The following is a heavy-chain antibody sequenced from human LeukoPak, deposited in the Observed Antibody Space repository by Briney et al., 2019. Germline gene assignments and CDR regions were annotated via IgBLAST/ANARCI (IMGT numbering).Heavy chain of an antibody. J-gene: IGHJ4*02. V-gene: IGHV4-59*01. CDR3: ARYDSSSAGFDF. CDR1: GGSISGSY. Sequence: SETLSLTCTVSGGSISGSYWNWIRQPPGKGLEWIGYIYYRGATYYSPSLKSRVTISVDTSQNQFSLNLNSVTAADTAVYYCARYDSSSAGFDFWGQGTLVTVPS. D-gene: IGHD3-22*01. CDR2: IYYRGAT.